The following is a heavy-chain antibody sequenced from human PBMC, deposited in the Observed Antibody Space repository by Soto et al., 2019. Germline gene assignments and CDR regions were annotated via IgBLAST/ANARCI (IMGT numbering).Heavy chain of an antibody. D-gene: IGHD1-26*01. CDR2: INPKSGGT. J-gene: IGHJ4*02. Sequence: QVQLVQSGAEVKKPGASVNVSCKASGYTFTVYYMHWVRQAPGQGLEWMGWINPKSGGTMYPQKFQGRVTMTWDTSNRTAYKALARVRTDDTAVFFWGGDLAKGGGSAGFDHWGQGTLVTVSS. CDR1: GYTFTVYY. CDR3: GGDLAKGGGSAGFDH. V-gene: IGHV1-2*02.